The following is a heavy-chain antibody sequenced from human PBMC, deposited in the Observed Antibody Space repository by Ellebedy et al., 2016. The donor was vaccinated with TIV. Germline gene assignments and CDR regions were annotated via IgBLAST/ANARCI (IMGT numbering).Heavy chain of an antibody. Sequence: PGGSLRLSCAASGFTFSNYGMHWVRQAPGKGLEWVASIWYDGSKTYYVDSVRGRFTISRDNSKDTLYLQMNSLRAEDTAVYYCARDIPLRGGGSGSYAGYWGQGTLVTVSS. V-gene: IGHV3-33*08. CDR1: GFTFSNYG. D-gene: IGHD3-10*01. J-gene: IGHJ4*02. CDR3: ARDIPLRGGGSGSYAGY. CDR2: IWYDGSKT.